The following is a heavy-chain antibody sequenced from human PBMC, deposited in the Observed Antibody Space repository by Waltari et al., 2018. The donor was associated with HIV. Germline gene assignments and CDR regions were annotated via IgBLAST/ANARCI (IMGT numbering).Heavy chain of an antibody. V-gene: IGHV3-33*01. J-gene: IGHJ3*01. D-gene: IGHD6-13*01. Sequence: VQLEESGGGVVQHGRSRRLTCAASGFRGRDSGTPGVRQAPGKGLQWVAVIWYDGSKKEYSDSVKGRFTIAKDNAKNTLFLQMNSLRVDDTAVYFCARVPFASSWSADSFDVWGPGTRITVSS. CDR3: ARVPFASSWSADSFDV. CDR1: GFRGRDSG. CDR2: IWYDGSKK.